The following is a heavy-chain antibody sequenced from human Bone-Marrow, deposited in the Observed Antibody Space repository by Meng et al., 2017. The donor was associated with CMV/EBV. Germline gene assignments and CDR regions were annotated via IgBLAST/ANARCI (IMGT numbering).Heavy chain of an antibody. V-gene: IGHV1-69*10. D-gene: IGHD2-21*01. CDR1: GYTFTGYY. CDR2: IIPILGIA. J-gene: IGHJ3*02. Sequence: SVKVSCKASGYTFTGYYMHWVRQAPGQGLEWMGWIIPILGIANYAQKFQGRVTITADKSTSTAYMELSSLRSEDTAVYYCARDRIHDAFDIWGQGTMVTVSS. CDR3: ARDRIHDAFDI.